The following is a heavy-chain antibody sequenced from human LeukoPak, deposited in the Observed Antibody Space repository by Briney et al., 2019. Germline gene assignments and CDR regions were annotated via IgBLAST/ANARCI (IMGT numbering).Heavy chain of an antibody. CDR3: ARAPIVRFLVHYLRKATSGWFDP. CDR2: IIPIFGTA. D-gene: IGHD3-3*01. CDR1: GGTFSSYA. Sequence: SVKVSCKASGGTFSSYAISWVRQAPGQGPEWMGGIIPIFGTANYAQKFQGRVTITADESTSTAYMELSSLRSEDTAVYYCARAPIVRFLVHYLRKATSGWFDPWGQGTLVTVSS. V-gene: IGHV1-69*13. J-gene: IGHJ5*02.